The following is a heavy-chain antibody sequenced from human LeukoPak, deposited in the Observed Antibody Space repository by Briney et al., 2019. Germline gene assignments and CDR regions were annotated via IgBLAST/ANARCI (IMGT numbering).Heavy chain of an antibody. CDR2: TYPGDSDT. D-gene: IGHD4-17*01. Sequence: GESLKISCKGSGYSFTSYWIGWVRQMPGKGLEWMGITYPGDSDTRYSPSFQGQVTISADKSISTAYLQWSSLKASDTAMYYCARYPYGDGGPDAAGYLNYFDYWGQGTLVTVSS. CDR3: ARYPYGDGGPDAAGYLNYFDY. CDR1: GYSFTSYW. V-gene: IGHV5-51*01. J-gene: IGHJ4*02.